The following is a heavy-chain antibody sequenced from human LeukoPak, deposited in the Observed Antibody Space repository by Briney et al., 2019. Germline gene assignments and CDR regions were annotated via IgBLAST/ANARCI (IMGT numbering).Heavy chain of an antibody. V-gene: IGHV3-48*03. CDR1: GFTLSSYE. CDR2: ISSSGSTI. CDR3: ARSPSYYYGSGSYYNYTYYYYYYGMDV. J-gene: IGHJ6*02. Sequence: GGSLRLSCAASGFTLSSYEMNWVRQAPGKGLEWVSYISSSGSTIYYADSVKGRFTISRDNAKNSLYLQMNSLRAEDTAVYYCARSPSYYYGSGSYYNYTYYYYYYGMDVWGQGTTVTVSS. D-gene: IGHD3-10*01.